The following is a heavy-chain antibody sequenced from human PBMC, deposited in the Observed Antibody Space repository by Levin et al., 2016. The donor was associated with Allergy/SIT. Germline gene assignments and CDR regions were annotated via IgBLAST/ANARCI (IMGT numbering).Heavy chain of an antibody. CDR3: ASGFRDGSGYYSGSWNWFDP. CDR2: INPNSGGT. Sequence: WVRQAPGQGLEWMGWINPNSGGTNYAQKFQGRVTMTRDTSISTAYMELSRLRSDDTAVYYCASGFRDGSGYYSGSWNWFDPWGQGTLVTVSS. J-gene: IGHJ5*02. V-gene: IGHV1-2*02. D-gene: IGHD3-22*01.